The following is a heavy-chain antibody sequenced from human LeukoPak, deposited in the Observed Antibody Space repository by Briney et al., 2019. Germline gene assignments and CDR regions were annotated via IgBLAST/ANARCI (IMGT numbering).Heavy chain of an antibody. CDR2: IYYSGST. CDR1: GGSISSYY. CDR3: ARHAGVARPFDY. V-gene: IGHV4-59*08. Sequence: SGTLSLTCTVSGGSISSYYWSWIWQPPGKGLEWIGYIYYSGSTTYNPSLKSRVTISVDTSKNQFSLKLTSVTAADTAVYYCARHAGVARPFDYWGQGTLVTVSS. J-gene: IGHJ4*02. D-gene: IGHD6-6*01.